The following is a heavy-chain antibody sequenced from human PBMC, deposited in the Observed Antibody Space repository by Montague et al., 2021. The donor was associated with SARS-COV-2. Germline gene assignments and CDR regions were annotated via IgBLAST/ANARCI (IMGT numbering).Heavy chain of an antibody. CDR3: ARVQRVSGVLLDFDY. CDR2: KYYSGST. V-gene: IGHV4-59*01. Sequence: SETLSLTCTVSGASINSYYWNWVRQPPGKGLQWIGFKYYSGSTSYDPSLQSRLTMTVDTSKNRFTLSLRSVTAADAAVYYCARVQRVSGVLLDFDYWGQGTPVTVSS. D-gene: IGHD3-3*01. CDR1: GASINSYY. J-gene: IGHJ4*02.